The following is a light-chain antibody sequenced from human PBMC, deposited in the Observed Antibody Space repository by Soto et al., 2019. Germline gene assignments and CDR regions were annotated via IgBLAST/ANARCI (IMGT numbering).Light chain of an antibody. J-gene: IGKJ3*01. Sequence: EIVLTQSPGTLSLSPGERATLSCRASQSINNRYLAWYQQKPGQAPRLLIYAASRRATGIPDRFSGSGSGRDFILAISRLEPEDFAAYYCQQFGSSPGFTFCPGTKVDIK. V-gene: IGKV3-20*01. CDR2: AAS. CDR1: QSINNRY. CDR3: QQFGSSPGFT.